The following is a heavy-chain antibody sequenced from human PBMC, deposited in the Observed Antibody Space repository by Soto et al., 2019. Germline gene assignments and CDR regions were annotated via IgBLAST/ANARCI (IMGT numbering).Heavy chain of an antibody. D-gene: IGHD3-22*01. CDR1: GFTFSSYA. CDR3: AKGVTMIVVVQKYYFDY. Sequence: GGSLRLSCAASGFTFSSYAMSWVRQAPGKGLEWVSAISGSGGSTYYADSVKGRFTISRDNSKNTLYLQMNSLRAEDTAVYYCAKGVTMIVVVQKYYFDYWGQGTLVTVSS. CDR2: ISGSGGST. J-gene: IGHJ4*02. V-gene: IGHV3-23*01.